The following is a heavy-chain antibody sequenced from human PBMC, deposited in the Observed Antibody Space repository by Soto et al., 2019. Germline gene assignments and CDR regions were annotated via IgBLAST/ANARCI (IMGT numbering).Heavy chain of an antibody. CDR3: AREEAPGGTDTPLDY. D-gene: IGHD1-26*01. J-gene: IGHJ4*02. Sequence: QVHLVQSGGGVAQPGRSLRLSCEASGFTFSAYGMHWVRQAPGKGLEWVAAIWYDGKYDYYADSVKGRFTVSRDTSKNMLHLQRNSLRVEDTAVYYCAREEAPGGTDTPLDYWGQGILVTVS. V-gene: IGHV3-33*01. CDR2: IWYDGKYD. CDR1: GFTFSAYG.